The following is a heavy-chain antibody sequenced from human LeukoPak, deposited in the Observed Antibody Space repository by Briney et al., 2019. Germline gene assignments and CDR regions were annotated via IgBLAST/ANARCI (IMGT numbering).Heavy chain of an antibody. V-gene: IGHV4-34*01. Sequence: PSETLSLTCAVYGGSFSGYYWSWIRQPPGKGLEWIGEINHSGSTNYNPSLKSRVTISVDTSKNQFSLKLSSVTAADTAVYYCAGLKIRGGGVDYWGQGTLVTVSS. CDR3: AGLKIRGGGVDY. D-gene: IGHD3-10*01. CDR1: GGSFSGYY. CDR2: INHSGST. J-gene: IGHJ4*02.